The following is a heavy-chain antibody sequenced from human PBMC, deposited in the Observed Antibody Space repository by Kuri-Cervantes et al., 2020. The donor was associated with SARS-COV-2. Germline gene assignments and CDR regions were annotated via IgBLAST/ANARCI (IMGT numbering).Heavy chain of an antibody. CDR2: ISGSGFSI. CDR3: ARGGRYYFDH. CDR1: GFTFSSNS. J-gene: IGHJ4*02. V-gene: IGHV3-48*01. Sequence: GGSLRPSCLASGFTFSSNSLNWVRQAPGKGLEWVSYISGSGFSIYYEDSLKGRFTISRDNAKNSLYLQMTSLTAEDTAVYYCARGGRYYFDHWGQGSLVTVSS. D-gene: IGHD1-26*01.